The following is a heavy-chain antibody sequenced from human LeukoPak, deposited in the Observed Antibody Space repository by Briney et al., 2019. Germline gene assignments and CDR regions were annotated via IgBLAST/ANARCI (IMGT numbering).Heavy chain of an antibody. Sequence: SGPTLLHPTPTLTLTCTFSGFALRTSGVGVGWIRQPPGKALEWLSLIYWNDDKRYSPSLKSRLTITKDTSKNQVVLTMTNMDPVDTATYYCTHLRRGYSYGTYWGQRTLVTVSS. V-gene: IGHV2-5*01. CDR3: THLRRGYSYGTY. CDR1: GFALRTSGVG. D-gene: IGHD5-18*01. CDR2: IYWNDDK. J-gene: IGHJ4*02.